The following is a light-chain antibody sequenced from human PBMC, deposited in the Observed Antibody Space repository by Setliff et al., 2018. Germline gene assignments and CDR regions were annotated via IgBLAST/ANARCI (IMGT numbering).Light chain of an antibody. CDR3: CSYAGSTTYVV. CDR1: SSDVGGYKF. V-gene: IGLV2-8*01. CDR2: EVN. Sequence: QSVLTQPPSASGSPGQSVTISCTGTSSDVGGYKFVSWYQHHPGKAPKLIIYEVNKRPSGVPDRFSGSKSGNTASLTVSGLQAEDAADYYCCSYAGSTTYVVFGGGTKVTVL. J-gene: IGLJ2*01.